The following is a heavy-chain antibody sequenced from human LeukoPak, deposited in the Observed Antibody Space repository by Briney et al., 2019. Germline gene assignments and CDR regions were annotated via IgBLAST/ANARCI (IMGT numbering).Heavy chain of an antibody. CDR3: ARVDYDFWGGYYPMGMDV. CDR2: IYYSGST. J-gene: IGHJ6*03. CDR1: GGSISSSSYY. Sequence: SETLSLTCTVSGGSISSSSYYWGWIRQPPGKGLEWIGSIYYSGSTYYNPSLKSRVTISVDTSKNQFSLKLSSVTAADTAVYYCARVDYDFWGGYYPMGMDVWGKGTTVTVSS. V-gene: IGHV4-39*07. D-gene: IGHD3-3*01.